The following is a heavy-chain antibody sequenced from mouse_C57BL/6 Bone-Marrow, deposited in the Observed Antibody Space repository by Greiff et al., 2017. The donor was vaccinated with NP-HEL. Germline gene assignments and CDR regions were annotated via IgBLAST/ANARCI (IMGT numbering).Heavy chain of an antibody. CDR3: ARQHYYGSSFYYYAMDY. Sequence: EVKLVESGGGLVKPGGSLKLSCAASGFTFSSYTMSWVRQTPEKRLEWVATISGGGGNTYYPDSVKGRFTISRDNAKNTLYLQMSSVRSEDTALYYCARQHYYGSSFYYYAMDYWGQGTSVTVSS. CDR1: GFTFSSYT. V-gene: IGHV5-9*01. CDR2: ISGGGGNT. D-gene: IGHD1-1*01. J-gene: IGHJ4*01.